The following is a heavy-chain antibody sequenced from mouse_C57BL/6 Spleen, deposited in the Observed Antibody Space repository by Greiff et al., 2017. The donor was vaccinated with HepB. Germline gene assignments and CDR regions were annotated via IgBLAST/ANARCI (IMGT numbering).Heavy chain of an antibody. CDR3: ARHGGLEAWFAY. CDR1: GYTFTEYT. J-gene: IGHJ3*01. D-gene: IGHD2-4*01. CDR2: FYPGSGSI. V-gene: IGHV1-62-2*01. Sequence: VMLVESGAELVKPGASVKLSCKASGYTFTEYTIHWVKQRSGQGLEWIGWFYPGSGSIKYNEKFKDKATLTADKNSSTVDMELSRLTSEDSAVYYCARHGGLEAWFAYWGQGTLVTVSA.